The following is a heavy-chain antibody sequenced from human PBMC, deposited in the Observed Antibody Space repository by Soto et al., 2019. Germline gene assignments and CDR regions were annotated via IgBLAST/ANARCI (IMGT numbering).Heavy chain of an antibody. D-gene: IGHD3-3*01. CDR1: GFTFSSYW. Sequence: GGSLRLSCAASGFTFSSYWMHWVRQAPGKGLVWVSRINSDGSSTSYADSVKGRFTISRDNAKNTLYLQMNSLRAEDTAVYYCARRDPTRRIFGVAHYYYYYMDVWGKGTTVTVSS. J-gene: IGHJ6*03. CDR3: ARRDPTRRIFGVAHYYYYYMDV. CDR2: INSDGSST. V-gene: IGHV3-74*01.